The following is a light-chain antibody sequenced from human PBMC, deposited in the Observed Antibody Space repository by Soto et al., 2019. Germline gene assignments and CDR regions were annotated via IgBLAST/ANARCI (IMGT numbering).Light chain of an antibody. CDR3: CSYTTTSTFV. Sequence: QSVLTQPASVSGSPGQSITISCTGTSSDVGGYNYVSWYQQNPGKVPKLIIFEVLRRPSGISNRFSGSKSGNTASLTISGLQSEDEADYYCCSYTTTSTFVFGGGTKLTVL. V-gene: IGLV2-14*01. CDR2: EVL. CDR1: SSDVGGYNY. J-gene: IGLJ2*01.